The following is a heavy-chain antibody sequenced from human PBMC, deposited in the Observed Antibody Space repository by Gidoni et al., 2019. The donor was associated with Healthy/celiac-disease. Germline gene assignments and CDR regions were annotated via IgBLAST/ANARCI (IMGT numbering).Heavy chain of an antibody. D-gene: IGHD3-10*01. CDR3: TRPSYGSGSYLYFQH. J-gene: IGHJ1*01. Sequence: EVQLVESGGGLVQPRGSLKLSCAASGFTFSGSAMHWVRQAPGKGLGWVGRIRSKANSYATAYAASVKGRFTISRDDSKNTAYLQMNSLKTEDTAVYYCTRPSYGSGSYLYFQHWGQGTLVTVSS. CDR2: IRSKANSYAT. V-gene: IGHV3-73*02. CDR1: GFTFSGSA.